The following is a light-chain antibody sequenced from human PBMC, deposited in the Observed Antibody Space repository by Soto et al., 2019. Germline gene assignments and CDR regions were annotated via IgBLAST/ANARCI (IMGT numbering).Light chain of an antibody. CDR2: AAS. CDR3: QQLNSYPFT. V-gene: IGKV1-9*01. J-gene: IGKJ4*01. Sequence: DIQLIQSPSFLSASVGDRVTITCRASQGISSYLAGYQQKPGKAPKLLIYAASTLQSGVPSRFSGSGSGTEFTLTISSLQPEDFATFYCQQLNSYPFTFGGGTKVEIK. CDR1: QGISSY.